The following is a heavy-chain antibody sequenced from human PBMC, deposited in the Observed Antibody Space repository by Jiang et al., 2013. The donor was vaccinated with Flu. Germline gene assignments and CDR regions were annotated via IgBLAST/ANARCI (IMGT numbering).Heavy chain of an antibody. J-gene: IGHJ6*02. CDR1: GFTFSSYG. Sequence: QLLESGGGVVQPGGSLRLSCAASGFTFSSYGMHWVRQAPGKGLGWVAFIRYDGSNKYYADSVKGRFTISRDNSKNTLYLQMNSLRAEDTAVYYCATRRTCSSTSCYDYHYYGMDVWGQGTTVTVSS. CDR2: IRYDGSNK. D-gene: IGHD2-2*01. V-gene: IGHV3-30*02. CDR3: ATRRTCSSTSCYDYHYYGMDV.